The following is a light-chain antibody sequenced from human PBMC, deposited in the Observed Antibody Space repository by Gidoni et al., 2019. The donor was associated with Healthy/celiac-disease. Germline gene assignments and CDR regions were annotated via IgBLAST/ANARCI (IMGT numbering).Light chain of an antibody. CDR1: PSVSSY. Sequence: IVLTQSPATLSLSPGARANLSCTASPSVSSYLTWYQQKPGQAPRLLIYEAANMATGIPARFSGSGSGTDFTLTISSLVPEDFAVYYFQQRSNWLTFGGGTKVEIK. CDR3: QQRSNWLT. V-gene: IGKV3-11*01. CDR2: EAA. J-gene: IGKJ4*01.